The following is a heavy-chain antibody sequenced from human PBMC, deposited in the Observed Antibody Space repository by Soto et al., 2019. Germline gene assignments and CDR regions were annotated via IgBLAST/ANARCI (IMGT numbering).Heavy chain of an antibody. Sequence: PGGSLRLSCSASGFTFSSYAMHWVRQAPGKGLEYVSGIVSNGGSTYYADSVKGRFTISRDNSKNTLYLQMSSLRAEDTAVYYCVKNRGSWYGPSDYWGQGTLVTAPQ. CDR2: IVSNGGST. J-gene: IGHJ4*02. CDR3: VKNRGSWYGPSDY. CDR1: GFTFSSYA. V-gene: IGHV3-64D*06. D-gene: IGHD6-13*01.